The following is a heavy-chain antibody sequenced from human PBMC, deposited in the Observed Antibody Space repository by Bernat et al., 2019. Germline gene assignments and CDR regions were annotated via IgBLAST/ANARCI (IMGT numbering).Heavy chain of an antibody. V-gene: IGHV2-5*02. J-gene: IGHJ4*02. CDR3: AHSGITFGGVIVRFDY. D-gene: IGHD3-16*02. CDR1: GFSLSTSGVG. CDR2: IYWDDDK. Sequence: QITLKESGPTLVKPTQTLTLTCTFSGFSLSTSGVGVGWIRQPPGKALEWLALIYWDDDKRHSPSLKSRLTITKDTSKNQVVLTMTNMDPVDTATYYCAHSGITFGGVIVRFDYWGQGTLVTVSS.